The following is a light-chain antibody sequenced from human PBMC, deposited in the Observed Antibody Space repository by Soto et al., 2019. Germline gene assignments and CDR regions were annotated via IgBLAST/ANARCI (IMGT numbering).Light chain of an antibody. CDR3: QQGDNWPLT. CDR2: GAS. J-gene: IGKJ3*01. V-gene: IGKV3-15*01. CDR1: QSINSE. Sequence: EIVMTQSPAPLSLSPGERAALSCRASQSINSELAWYQQKPGQPHRLLIYGASTRATGVPTRFTGSESGSEFTLTSSVLQSEDFAVYYCQQGDNWPLTFGHGTRVDI.